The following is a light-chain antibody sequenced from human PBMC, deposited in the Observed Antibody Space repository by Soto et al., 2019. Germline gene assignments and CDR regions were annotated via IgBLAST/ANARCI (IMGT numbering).Light chain of an antibody. CDR1: QSVFSNSNNKNC. CDR3: QHYYSIPWT. CDR2: WAS. Sequence: DIVMTQSPDSLAWSLGERATINCKSSQSVFSNSNNKNCIAWYQQKSGQPPKLLIYWASSRESGVPDRFSGGGSGTDFILTISSLQAEDVATYYCQHYYSIPWTFGQGTRVEIK. J-gene: IGKJ1*01. V-gene: IGKV4-1*01.